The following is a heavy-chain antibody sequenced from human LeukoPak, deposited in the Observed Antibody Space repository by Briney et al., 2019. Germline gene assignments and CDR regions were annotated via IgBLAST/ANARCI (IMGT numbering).Heavy chain of an antibody. CDR2: IKSKTDGGTT. V-gene: IGHV3-15*01. D-gene: IGHD2-2*01. CDR1: GFTFSNAW. J-gene: IGHJ4*02. Sequence: GGSLRLSCAASGFTFSNAWMSWVGQAPGKGLEWVGRIKSKTDGGTTDYAAPVKGRFTISRDDSKNTLYLQMNSLKTEDTAVYYCSGDCSSTSCPGYWGQGTLVTVSS. CDR3: SGDCSSTSCPGY.